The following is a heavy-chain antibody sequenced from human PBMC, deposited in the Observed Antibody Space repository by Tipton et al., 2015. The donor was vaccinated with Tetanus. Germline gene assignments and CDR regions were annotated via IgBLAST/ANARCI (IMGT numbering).Heavy chain of an antibody. D-gene: IGHD6-13*01. J-gene: IGHJ5*02. CDR3: ARGRQRLVPAGFDL. Sequence: LRLSCSVSGASLRSGDYNWSWIRQPPGKGLEWLAYISDSGLSNSNYFLKSRITISRDTSRNRFSLKLTSVTAADSAVYYCARGRQRLVPAGFDLWGQGTLVTVSS. CDR1: GASLRSGDYN. V-gene: IGHV4-61*08. CDR2: ISDSGLS.